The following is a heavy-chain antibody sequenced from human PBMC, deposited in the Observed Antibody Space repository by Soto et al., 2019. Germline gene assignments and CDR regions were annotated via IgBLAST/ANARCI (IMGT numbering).Heavy chain of an antibody. Sequence: GGSLRLSCAASGFTFSRYSMNWVRQAPGKGLEWVSSISITTNYIYYADSMKGRFTVSRDNAKNSVYLDMNSLSAEDTAVYYCARASEEINCNFDYWCQGTLVTVSS. D-gene: IGHD1-1*01. V-gene: IGHV3-21*01. CDR1: GFTFSRYS. CDR3: ARASEEINCNFDY. J-gene: IGHJ4*02. CDR2: ISITTNYI.